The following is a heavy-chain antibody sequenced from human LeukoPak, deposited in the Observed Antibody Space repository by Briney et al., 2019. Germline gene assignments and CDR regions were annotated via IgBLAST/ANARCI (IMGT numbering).Heavy chain of an antibody. CDR3: ARQMATILDGILDY. V-gene: IGHV3-74*01. CDR1: GIIFSNYW. Sequence: GGSLRLSCAASGIIFSNYWMHWVRQAPGKGLVWVSRINRDGSSTSYADSVKGRFTISRDNSKNTLYLQMNSLKTEDTALYYCARQMATILDGILDYWGQGTLVTVSS. J-gene: IGHJ4*02. D-gene: IGHD5-24*01. CDR2: INRDGSST.